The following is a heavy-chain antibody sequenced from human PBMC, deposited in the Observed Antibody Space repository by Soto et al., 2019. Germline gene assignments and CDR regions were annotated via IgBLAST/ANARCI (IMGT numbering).Heavy chain of an antibody. V-gene: IGHV4-34*02. CDR1: NGSFTDYF. CDR3: VARGMTYDFLSGPHPFDP. Sequence: QVQLQQWGAGLLKPSETLSLTCAAHNGSFTDYFWTWIRQSPGRGLEWLGEINHRGGATYNPSLRSRVTISIDTSKNHFSLSLRSLTAADTAVYYCVARGMTYDFLSGPHPFDPWGHGTLVTVSS. J-gene: IGHJ5*02. CDR2: INHRGGA. D-gene: IGHD3-3*01.